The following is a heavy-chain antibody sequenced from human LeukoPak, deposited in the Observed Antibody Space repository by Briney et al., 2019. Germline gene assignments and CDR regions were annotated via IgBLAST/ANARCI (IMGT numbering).Heavy chain of an antibody. CDR1: GYTLTELS. CDR2: FDPEDGET. CDR3: ARQVYTAMVMGDAFDI. D-gene: IGHD5-18*01. J-gene: IGHJ3*02. V-gene: IGHV1-24*01. Sequence: ASVKVSCKVSGYTLTELSMHWVRQAPGKGLEWMGGFDPEDGETIYAQKFQGRVTMTEDTSTDTAYMELSSLRSEDTAVYYCARQVYTAMVMGDAFDIWGQGTMVTVSS.